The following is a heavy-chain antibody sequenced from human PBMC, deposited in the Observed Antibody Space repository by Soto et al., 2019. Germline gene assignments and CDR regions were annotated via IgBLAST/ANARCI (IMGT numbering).Heavy chain of an antibody. CDR3: ARASIAARRGGWSDDVTYYYYGMDV. J-gene: IGHJ6*02. V-gene: IGHV1-69*13. Sequence: GASVKVSCKASGGTFSSYAISWVRQAPGQGLEWMGGIILIFGTANYAQKFQGRVTITADESTSTAYMELSSLRSEDTAVYYRARASIAARRGGWSDDVTYYYYGMDVWGQGTTVTVSS. CDR2: IILIFGTA. CDR1: GGTFSSYA. D-gene: IGHD6-6*01.